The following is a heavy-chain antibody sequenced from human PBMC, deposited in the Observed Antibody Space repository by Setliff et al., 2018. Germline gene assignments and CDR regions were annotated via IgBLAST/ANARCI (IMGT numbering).Heavy chain of an antibody. CDR3: AKRRGWLDIDY. Sequence: GGSLRLSCAASGFTFSSYAMSWVRQAPGKGLEWVSSISNSGGYTYYADSVKGRLAISRDNAKNTVYLQVNNLRAEDTTMYYCAKRRGWLDIDYWGQGILVTVSS. V-gene: IGHV3-23*01. D-gene: IGHD6-19*01. CDR1: GFTFSSYA. J-gene: IGHJ4*02. CDR2: ISNSGGYT.